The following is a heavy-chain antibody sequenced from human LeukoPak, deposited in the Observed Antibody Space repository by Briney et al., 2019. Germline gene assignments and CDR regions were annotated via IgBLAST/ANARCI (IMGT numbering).Heavy chain of an antibody. V-gene: IGHV3-23*01. CDR3: AKDGWDRRDGYYFDY. J-gene: IGHJ4*02. D-gene: IGHD1-26*01. Sequence: PGGSLRLSCAASGFTFSSYAMSWVRQAPGKGLEWVSAISGSGGSTYYADSVKGRFTISRDNSKSTPYLQMNSLRAEDTAVYYCAKDGWDRRDGYYFDYWGQGTLVTVSS. CDR1: GFTFSSYA. CDR2: ISGSGGST.